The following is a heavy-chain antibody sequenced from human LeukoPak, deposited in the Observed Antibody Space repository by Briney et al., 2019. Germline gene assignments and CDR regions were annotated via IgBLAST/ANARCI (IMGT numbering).Heavy chain of an antibody. J-gene: IGHJ4*02. CDR2: ISGSDSST. Sequence: TGGSLRLSCAASGFTFSSSAMSWVRQAPGKGLEWVSTISGSDSSTYYADSVKGRFTISRDNSKNTLYLQMNSLRADDTAVYYCAKSGCNRFDYWGQGTLVTVSS. CDR1: GFTFSSSA. V-gene: IGHV3-23*01. CDR3: AKSGCNRFDY. D-gene: IGHD5-24*01.